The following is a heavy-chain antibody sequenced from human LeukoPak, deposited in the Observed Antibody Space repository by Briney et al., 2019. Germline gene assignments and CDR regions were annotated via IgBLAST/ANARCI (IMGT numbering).Heavy chain of an antibody. D-gene: IGHD4/OR15-4a*01. J-gene: IGHJ4*02. CDR1: GFTVSGNY. Sequence: PGGSLRLSCAASGFTVSGNYMSWVRQAPGKGLEWVSFIYSGGSTHYSDSVKGRFTISRDNSKNTLYLQMNSLRAEDTAVYYCARRAGAYSHPYDYWGQGTLVTVSS. V-gene: IGHV3-53*01. CDR2: IYSGGST. CDR3: ARRAGAYSHPYDY.